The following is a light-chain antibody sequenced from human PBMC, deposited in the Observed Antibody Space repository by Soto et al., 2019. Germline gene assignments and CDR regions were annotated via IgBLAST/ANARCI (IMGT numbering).Light chain of an antibody. Sequence: EIVLTQSPGTLSLSPGERATLSCRASQSVSSSYLAWYQQKPGQAPRLLIYGASSRATGIPDRFSGSGSGTDFTLSISRLEGGDLAVYYCQQYGRSPRTFGQGTRLETK. CDR1: QSVSSSY. V-gene: IGKV3-20*01. CDR3: QQYGRSPRT. J-gene: IGKJ5*01. CDR2: GAS.